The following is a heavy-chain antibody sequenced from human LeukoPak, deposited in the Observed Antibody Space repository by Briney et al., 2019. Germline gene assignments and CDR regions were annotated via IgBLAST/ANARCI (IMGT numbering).Heavy chain of an antibody. D-gene: IGHD1-7*01. CDR2: IIPIFGTA. CDR1: GGTFSSYA. Sequence: GASVKVSCKASGGTFSSYAISWVRQAPGQGLEWMGRIIPIFGTANYARKFQGRVTITADKSTSTAYMELSSLRSEDTAVYYCASDMRTGTTSPYYYMDVWGKGTTVTVSS. J-gene: IGHJ6*03. V-gene: IGHV1-69*06. CDR3: ASDMRTGTTSPYYYMDV.